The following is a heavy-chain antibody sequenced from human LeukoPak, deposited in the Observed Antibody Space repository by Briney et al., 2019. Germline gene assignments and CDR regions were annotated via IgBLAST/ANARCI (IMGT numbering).Heavy chain of an antibody. CDR2: IYHSGST. CDR1: GGSISSGGYY. CDR3: ASVIAVAGRDYFDY. D-gene: IGHD6-19*01. V-gene: IGHV4-30-2*01. J-gene: IGHJ4*02. Sequence: TSSETLSLTCTVSGGSISSGGYYWSWIRQHPGKGLEWIGYIYHSGSTYYNPSLKSRVTISVDRSKNQFSLKLSSVTAADTAVYYCASVIAVAGRDYFDYWGQGTLVTVSS.